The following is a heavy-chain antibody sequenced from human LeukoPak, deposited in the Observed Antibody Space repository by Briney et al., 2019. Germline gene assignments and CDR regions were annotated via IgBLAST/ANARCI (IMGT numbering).Heavy chain of an antibody. CDR1: GGSISSSSYY. D-gene: IGHD2-2*01. J-gene: IGHJ4*02. CDR2: IYYSGST. V-gene: IGHV4-39*07. CDR3: ASVGVVPAAINY. Sequence: SETLSLTCTVSGGSISSSSYYWGWIRQPPGKGREWIGSIYYSGSTYYNPSLKRRVTISVDTSKNQFSLKLSSVTAADTAMYYCASVGVVPAAINYWGQGTLVTVSP.